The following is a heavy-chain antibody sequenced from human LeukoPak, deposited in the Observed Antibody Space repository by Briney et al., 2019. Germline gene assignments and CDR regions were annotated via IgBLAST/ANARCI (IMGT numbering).Heavy chain of an antibody. CDR1: GFSLSAYW. Sequence: GGSLRLSCAASGFSLSAYWMTWVRQAPGKGLEWVANINRDGSQKNHVDSVKGRFTISRDNSNNTLFLHINSLRAEDTATYFCATRGSKWSFDEGFSLWGQGTVVTVSS. V-gene: IGHV3-7*03. CDR3: ATRGSKWSFDEGFSL. CDR2: INRDGSQK. D-gene: IGHD2-15*01. J-gene: IGHJ3*01.